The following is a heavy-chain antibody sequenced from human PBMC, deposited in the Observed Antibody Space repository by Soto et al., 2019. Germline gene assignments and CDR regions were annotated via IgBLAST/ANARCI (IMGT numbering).Heavy chain of an antibody. V-gene: IGHV5-10-1*01. CDR1: GYSFTSYW. CDR3: ARQKHNVDTVDFDY. J-gene: IGHJ4*02. D-gene: IGHD5-18*01. Sequence: GESLMISCKGSGYSFTSYWISWVRQMPGKGLEWMGRIDPSDSYTNYSPSSQGHATISADKSISTAYLQWSSLKASDTAMYYCARQKHNVDTVDFDYWGQGTLVTVSS. CDR2: IDPSDSYT.